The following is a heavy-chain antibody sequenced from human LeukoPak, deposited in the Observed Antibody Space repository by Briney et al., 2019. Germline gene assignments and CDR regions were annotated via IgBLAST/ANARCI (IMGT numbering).Heavy chain of an antibody. Sequence: GGSLRLSCAASGFTFDDYGMSWVRQAPGKGLEWVSGINWNGGSTGYADSVKGRFTISRDNAKNSLYPQMNSLRAEDTALYYCAREPDGYSSSWYGSAFDIWGQGTMVTVSS. D-gene: IGHD6-13*01. V-gene: IGHV3-20*04. J-gene: IGHJ3*02. CDR3: AREPDGYSSSWYGSAFDI. CDR1: GFTFDDYG. CDR2: INWNGGST.